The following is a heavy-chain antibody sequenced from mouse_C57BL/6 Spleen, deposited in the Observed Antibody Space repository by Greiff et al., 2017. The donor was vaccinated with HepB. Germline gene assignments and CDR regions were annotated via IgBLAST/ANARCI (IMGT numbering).Heavy chain of an antibody. CDR1: GYTFTSYW. J-gene: IGHJ2*01. Sequence: QVQLQQPGAELVMPGASVKLSCKASGYTFTSYWMHWVKQRPGQGLEWIGEIDPSDSYTNYNQKFKGKSTLTIDKSSSTAYMQLSSLTSEDSAVYYCARSGLTGTLGYFDYWGQGTTLTVSS. CDR2: IDPSDSYT. CDR3: ARSGLTGTLGYFDY. D-gene: IGHD4-1*01. V-gene: IGHV1-69*01.